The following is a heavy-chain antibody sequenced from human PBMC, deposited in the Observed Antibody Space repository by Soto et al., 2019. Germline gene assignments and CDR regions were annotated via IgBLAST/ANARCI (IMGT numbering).Heavy chain of an antibody. J-gene: IGHJ6*02. CDR3: ARGHIATDFWSGYYPYYYYGMDV. Sequence: GASVKVSCKASGYTFTGYYMHWVRQAPGQGLEWMGWINPNSGGTNYAQKFQGWVTMTRDTSISTAYMELSRLRSDDTAVYYCARGHIATDFWSGYYPYYYYGMDVWGQGTTVTVSS. V-gene: IGHV1-2*04. D-gene: IGHD3-3*01. CDR1: GYTFTGYY. CDR2: INPNSGGT.